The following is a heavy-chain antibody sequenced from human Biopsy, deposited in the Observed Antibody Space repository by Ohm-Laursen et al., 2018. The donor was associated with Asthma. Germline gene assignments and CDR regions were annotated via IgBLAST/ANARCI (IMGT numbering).Heavy chain of an antibody. CDR3: TRAGSTFVADY. J-gene: IGHJ4*01. D-gene: IGHD5-12*01. Sequence: ASVKVSCKASGYTFNSVAVMWVRQAPGQGLEWMGWINTNSGTSTYVQGFSGRFVFSLDPSVTTAYLQIDSLRSEDTGVYYCTRAGSTFVADYWGQGTLVTVSS. CDR1: GYTFNSVA. V-gene: IGHV7-4-1*01. CDR2: INTNSGTS.